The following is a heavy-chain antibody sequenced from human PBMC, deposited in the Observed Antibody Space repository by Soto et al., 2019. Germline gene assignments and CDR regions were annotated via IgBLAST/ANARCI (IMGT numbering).Heavy chain of an antibody. CDR3: ARDTCGGDCYSYAFDI. J-gene: IGHJ3*02. CDR2: IWYDGSNK. V-gene: IGHV3-33*01. CDR1: GFTFSSYG. Sequence: ESGGGVVQPGRSLRLSCAASGFTFSSYGMHWVRQAPGKGLEWVAVIWYDGSNKYYADSVKGRFTISRDNSKNTLYLQMNSLRAEDTAVYYCARDTCGGDCYSYAFDIWGQGTMVTVSS. D-gene: IGHD2-21*02.